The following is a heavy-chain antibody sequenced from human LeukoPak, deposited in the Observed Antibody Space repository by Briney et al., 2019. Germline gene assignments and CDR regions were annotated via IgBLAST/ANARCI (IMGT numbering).Heavy chain of an antibody. V-gene: IGHV3-7*01. CDR2: IKQDGSGT. J-gene: IGHJ6*03. D-gene: IGHD4-17*01. CDR3: AGCSTVTTYYYSYYMDI. CDR1: EFTFSNYW. Sequence: GGSLKLSCAASEFTFSNYWMSWVRLAPGKGMEWVANIKQDGSGTYYVDSVKGRFTISRDNAKNSLYLQMNSLRAEDTAVYYCAGCSTVTTYYYSYYMDIWGKGTTVTVSS.